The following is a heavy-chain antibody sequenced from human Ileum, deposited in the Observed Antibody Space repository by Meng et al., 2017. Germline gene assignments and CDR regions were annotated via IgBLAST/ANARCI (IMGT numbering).Heavy chain of an antibody. CDR3: ARDNQVERYCSVGSCSNWFDP. CDR1: GYSISSGYY. V-gene: IGHV4-38-2*02. Sequence: SETLSLTCAVSGYSISSGYYWGWIRQPPGKGLEWIGCIYHIGSTYYNPSLKSRVTISVDTSKNQFSLKLSSVTAADTAVYYCARDNQVERYCSVGSCSNWFDPWGQGNPVNGAS. J-gene: IGHJ5*02. D-gene: IGHD2-15*01. CDR2: IYHIGST.